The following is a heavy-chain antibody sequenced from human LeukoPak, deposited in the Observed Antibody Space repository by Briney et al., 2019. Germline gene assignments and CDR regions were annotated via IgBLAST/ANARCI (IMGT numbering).Heavy chain of an antibody. CDR2: INPSGGST. CDR3: ARDHYDSSGYYFWFDP. Sequence: VASVKVSCKASGYTFTSYYMHWVRQAPGQGLEWAGIINPSGGSTSYAQKFQGRVTMTRDTSTSTVYMELSSLRSEDTAVYYCARDHYDSSGYYFWFDPWGQGTLVTVSS. CDR1: GYTFTSYY. V-gene: IGHV1-46*01. D-gene: IGHD3-22*01. J-gene: IGHJ5*02.